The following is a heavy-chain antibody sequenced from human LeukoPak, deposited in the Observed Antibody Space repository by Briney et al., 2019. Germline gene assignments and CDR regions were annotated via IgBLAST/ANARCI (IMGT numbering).Heavy chain of an antibody. CDR3: ARGRPPNY. V-gene: IGHV4-39*07. CDR1: GGSISSGDYY. CDR2: INHSGST. Sequence: PSETLSLTCTVSGGSISSGDYYWSWIRQPPGKGLEWIGEINHSGSTNYNPSLKSRVTISVDTSKNQFSLKLSSVTAADTAVYYCARGRPPNYWGQGTLVTVSS. J-gene: IGHJ4*02.